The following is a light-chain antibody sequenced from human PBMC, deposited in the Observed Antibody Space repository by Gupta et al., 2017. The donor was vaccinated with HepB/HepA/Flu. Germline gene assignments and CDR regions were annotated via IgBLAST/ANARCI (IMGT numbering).Light chain of an antibody. CDR3: MQCLQTSLT. Sequence: DSVMTQSPLSLTVTPGEPASISCRSSQSLLQSNGYNYLDWYLQKPGQSPQLLIYLGSSRASGVPDMFSGSGSGTDFTLIISRVEADDVGVYYCMQCLQTSLTFGPGTKLEIK. CDR1: QSLLQSNGYNY. V-gene: IGKV2-28*01. CDR2: LGS. J-gene: IGKJ3*01.